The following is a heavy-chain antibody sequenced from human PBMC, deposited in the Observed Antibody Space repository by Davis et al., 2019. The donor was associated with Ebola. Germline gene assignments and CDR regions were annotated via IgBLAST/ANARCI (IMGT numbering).Heavy chain of an antibody. J-gene: IGHJ4*02. D-gene: IGHD4-23*01. CDR1: GFTFSSYW. CDR2: INSDGSST. V-gene: IGHV3-74*01. Sequence: HTGGSLRLSCAASGFTFSSYWMHWVRQAPGKGLVWVSRINSDGSSTSYADPVKGRFTISRDNAKNTLYLQMNSLRAEDTAVYYCAVTPKYWYYFVYRGQGTLVTVSS. CDR3: AVTPKYWYYFVY.